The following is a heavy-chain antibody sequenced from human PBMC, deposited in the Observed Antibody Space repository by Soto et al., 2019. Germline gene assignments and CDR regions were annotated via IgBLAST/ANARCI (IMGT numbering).Heavy chain of an antibody. CDR2: ISGTGGNT. CDR1: GFTFSSYA. Sequence: AGGYLRLSCAASGFTFSSYAMTWVRQAPGKGLEWVSTISGTGGNTYYADSVKGRFTISRDNPKNTVYLQMNSLRAEDTAVYYCVKAVYLLDFDFWGQGTLVTVFS. D-gene: IGHD1-20*01. V-gene: IGHV3-23*01. J-gene: IGHJ4*02. CDR3: VKAVYLLDFDF.